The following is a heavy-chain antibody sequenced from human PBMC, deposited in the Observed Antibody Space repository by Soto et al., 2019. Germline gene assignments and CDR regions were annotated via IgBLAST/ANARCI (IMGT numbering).Heavy chain of an antibody. D-gene: IGHD3-10*01. V-gene: IGHV3-30*03. J-gene: IGHJ4*02. Sequence: QVQLVESGGGVVQRGKSLRLSCAASGFPFTTYGMHWVREGPAKGLEWVAVISYDGSNTYYADSVKGRFTISRDNSKNTLYLQMNSLRPEDTALYYCVGGQYYFDYRGQGTLVTVSS. CDR3: VGGQYYFDY. CDR2: ISYDGSNT. CDR1: GFPFTTYG.